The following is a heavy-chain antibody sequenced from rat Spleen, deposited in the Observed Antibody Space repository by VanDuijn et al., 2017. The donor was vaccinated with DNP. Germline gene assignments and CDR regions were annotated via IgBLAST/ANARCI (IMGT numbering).Heavy chain of an antibody. CDR3: ARGSGTYYWYFDF. J-gene: IGHJ1*01. Sequence: EVQLVESGGGLVQPGRSLKLSCAASGFTFSNYGMAWVRQAPTKGLEWVAAITSSGGSTYYPDSVKGRFTISRDNAKNTLYLQMNSLRSEDTATYYCARGSGTYYWYFDFWGPGTMVTVSS. D-gene: IGHD5-1*01. CDR1: GFTFSNYG. V-gene: IGHV5S13*01. CDR2: ITSSGGST.